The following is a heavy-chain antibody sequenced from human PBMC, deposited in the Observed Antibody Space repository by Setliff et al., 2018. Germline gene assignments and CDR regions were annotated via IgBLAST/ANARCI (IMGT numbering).Heavy chain of an antibody. CDR3: ARDRGESTTWYALDGFDV. CDR2: LSYDGSNK. CDR1: GFTISRHA. D-gene: IGHD6-13*01. V-gene: IGHV3-30*01. J-gene: IGHJ3*01. Sequence: GGSLRLSCAASGFTISRHAVHWVRQAPGKGLEWVAVLSYDGSNKFYADSVKGRFTVSRDNSRNTLYLQMNSLRTQATAIYYCARDRGESTTWYALDGFDVWGQGTMVTVSS.